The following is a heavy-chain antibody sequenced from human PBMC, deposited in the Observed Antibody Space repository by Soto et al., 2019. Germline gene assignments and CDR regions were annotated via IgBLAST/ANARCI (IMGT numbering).Heavy chain of an antibody. CDR2: IYHSGNT. Sequence: SETLSLTCAVSGYSISNGYHWGWIRQPPGKGLEWIGNIYHSGNTFYNPSLKSRVTLSVDTSKNQFSLNLTSVTAADTAVYYCARLVGSTGRIFDSWGQGTLVTVSS. J-gene: IGHJ4*02. CDR1: GYSISNGYH. CDR3: ARLVGSTGRIFDS. V-gene: IGHV4-38-2*01. D-gene: IGHD1-26*01.